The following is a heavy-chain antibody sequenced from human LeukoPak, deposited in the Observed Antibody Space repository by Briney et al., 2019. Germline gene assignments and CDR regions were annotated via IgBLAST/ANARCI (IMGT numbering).Heavy chain of an antibody. J-gene: IGHJ4*02. Sequence: GGSLRLSCAASGFTFSSYGMHWVRQAPGKGLEWVAVIWYDGSNKYYADSVKGRFTISRDNSKNTLYLHMNSLRAEGTAIYYCAKWFSDFYGQSKNYYFDYWGQGTLVTVSS. CDR2: IWYDGSNK. CDR1: GFTFSSYG. CDR3: AKWFSDFYGQSKNYYFDY. D-gene: IGHD1-26*01. V-gene: IGHV3-33*06.